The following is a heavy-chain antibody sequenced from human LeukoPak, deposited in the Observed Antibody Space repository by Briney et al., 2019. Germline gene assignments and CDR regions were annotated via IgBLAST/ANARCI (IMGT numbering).Heavy chain of an antibody. CDR2: INYSGST. CDR3: ARGPGGGYSYYFLHV. V-gene: IGHV4-59*01. Sequence: SETLSLTCTVFGASISSYYCSWVRQPPGKGLEWIGNINYSGSTNYNPSLTGRVSTSVDTSKNQFSLKLSSVTTADTAVYYCARGPGGGYSYYFLHVWGKGTTVTVSS. J-gene: IGHJ6*04. CDR1: GASISSYY. D-gene: IGHD3-10*01.